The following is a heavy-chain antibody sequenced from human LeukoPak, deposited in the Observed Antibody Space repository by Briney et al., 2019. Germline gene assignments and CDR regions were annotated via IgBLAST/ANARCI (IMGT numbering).Heavy chain of an antibody. Sequence: SETLSLTCTVSGGSISSYYWSWIRQPPGKGLEWIGYIYYSGSTNYNPSLKSRVTISVDTSKNQFSLKLSSVTAADTAVYYCARGRKVRGVIYWYFDLWGRGTLVTVSS. D-gene: IGHD3-10*01. V-gene: IGHV4-59*12. CDR3: ARGRKVRGVIYWYFDL. J-gene: IGHJ2*01. CDR2: IYYSGST. CDR1: GGSISSYY.